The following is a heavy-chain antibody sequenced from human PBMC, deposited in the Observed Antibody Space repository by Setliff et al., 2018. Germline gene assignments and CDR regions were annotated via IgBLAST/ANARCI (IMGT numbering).Heavy chain of an antibody. CDR1: GYTFSNYG. CDR2: ISAYTGNT. D-gene: IGHD2-8*01. CDR3: SKLVRYCTTTACQGASGAEF. Sequence: GASVKVSCKASGYTFSNYGITWVRQAPGQGLEWMGWISAYTGNTKSAQKFQGRVTMTTDTSTSTAYLELRSLTSDDTAVYYCSKLVRYCTTTACQGASGAEFWGQGTLVTVSS. J-gene: IGHJ4*02. V-gene: IGHV1-18*01.